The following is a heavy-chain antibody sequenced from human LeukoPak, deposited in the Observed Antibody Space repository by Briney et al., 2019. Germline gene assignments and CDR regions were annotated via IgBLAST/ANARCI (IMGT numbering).Heavy chain of an antibody. V-gene: IGHV4-59*12. CDR3: ARALNPLPGTYYFDY. CDR1: GGSISGYY. CDR2: IYYSGST. Sequence: SETLSLTCTVSGGSISGYYWSWIRQPPGEGLEWIACIYYSGSTNYNPSLKSRVTISVATSKNQFSLKLSSVTAADTAVYYCARALNPLPGTYYFDYWGQGTLVTVSS. J-gene: IGHJ4*02. D-gene: IGHD2-15*01.